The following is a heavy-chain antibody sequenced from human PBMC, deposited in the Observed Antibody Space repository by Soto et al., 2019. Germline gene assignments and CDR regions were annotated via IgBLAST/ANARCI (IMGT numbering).Heavy chain of an antibody. J-gene: IGHJ5*02. Sequence: PSETLSLTCAVSGYSISSGYYWGWLRQPPGKGLEWIGSIYHGGSTYYNPSLNSRVTISVDTSKNQSSLKLSSVTAADTAVYYCARDRLYSSGYGPPGGWFDPWGQGTLVTVSS. CDR3: ARDRLYSSGYGPPGGWFDP. V-gene: IGHV4-38-2*02. D-gene: IGHD6-19*01. CDR2: IYHGGST. CDR1: GYSISSGYY.